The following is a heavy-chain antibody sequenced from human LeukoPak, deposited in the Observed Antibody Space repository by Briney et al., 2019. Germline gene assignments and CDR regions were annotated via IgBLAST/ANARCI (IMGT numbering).Heavy chain of an antibody. V-gene: IGHV4-4*07. CDR3: ARENSGSYREFDY. CDR2: IYSSGST. CDR1: GGSISSYY. J-gene: IGHJ4*02. D-gene: IGHD1-26*01. Sequence: SKTLSLTCTVSGGSISSYYWSWIRQPAGKGLEWIGRIYSSGSTNYNASLKSRVSMSVDTSKNQFSLKLSSVTAADTAVFYCARENSGSYREFDYWGQGTLVTVSS.